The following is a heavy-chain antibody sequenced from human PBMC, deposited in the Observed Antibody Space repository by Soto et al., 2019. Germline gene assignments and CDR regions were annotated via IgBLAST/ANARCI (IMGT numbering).Heavy chain of an antibody. CDR2: IYPGDSDT. V-gene: IGHV5-51*01. CDR1: GNSFTSYL. CDR3: ERRQEGYSPGMDV. J-gene: IGHJ6*02. Sequence: PXDSLKVSCKCSGNSFTSYLIGLVLQMPGKGLEWMGIIYPGDSDTRYSPSFQGQVTISADKSISTAYLQWSSLKASDTAMYYCERRQEGYSPGMDVWGQGATVTVSS. D-gene: IGHD2-15*01.